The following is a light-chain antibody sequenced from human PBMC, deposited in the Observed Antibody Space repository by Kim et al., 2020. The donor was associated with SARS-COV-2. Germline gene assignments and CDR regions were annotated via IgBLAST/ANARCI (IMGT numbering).Light chain of an antibody. CDR1: SSNIGRNT. CDR2: TDD. Sequence: GQRVTISWSGSSSNIGRNTVNGYQQFPGTAPQLLIDTDDRRPSGVSDRVSCSKSGTSASLAISALRSEDEADYYCATWDDSLDVWMFGGGTQLTVL. CDR3: ATWDDSLDVWM. J-gene: IGLJ3*02. V-gene: IGLV1-44*01.